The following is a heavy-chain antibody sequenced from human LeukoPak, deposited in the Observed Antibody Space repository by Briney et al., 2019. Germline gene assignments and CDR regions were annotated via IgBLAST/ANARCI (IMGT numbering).Heavy chain of an antibody. Sequence: GESLKISCKGSGYSFTSYWIGWVRQMPGKGLEWMGIIYPGDSDTRYSPSFQGQVTISADKSISTAYPQWSSLKASDTAMYYCARGLERGYCSSTSCYSADYWGQGTLVTVSS. V-gene: IGHV5-51*01. D-gene: IGHD2-2*01. J-gene: IGHJ4*02. CDR2: IYPGDSDT. CDR1: GYSFTSYW. CDR3: ARGLERGYCSSTSCYSADY.